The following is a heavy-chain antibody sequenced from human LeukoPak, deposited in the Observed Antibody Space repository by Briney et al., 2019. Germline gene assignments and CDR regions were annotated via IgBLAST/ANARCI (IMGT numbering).Heavy chain of an antibody. CDR3: ARRRIAAAGGIGKAFDI. CDR1: GGSFSGYY. J-gene: IGHJ3*02. Sequence: PSETLSLTCAVYGGSFSGYYWSWIRQPPGKGLEWIGEINHSGSTNYNPSLKGRVTISVDTSKNQFSLKLSSVTAADTAVYYCARRRIAAAGGIGKAFDIWGQGTMVTVSS. CDR2: INHSGST. D-gene: IGHD6-13*01. V-gene: IGHV4-34*01.